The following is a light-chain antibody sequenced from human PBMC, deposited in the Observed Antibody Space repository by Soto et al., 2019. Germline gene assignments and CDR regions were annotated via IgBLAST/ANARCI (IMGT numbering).Light chain of an antibody. J-gene: IGLJ3*02. CDR1: SSNIGNNT. Sequence: QSVLTQPPSASVTPGQRVTISCSGSSSNIGNNTVTWYQQFPETAPRLLIYTTNQRPSGVPDRFSGSKSGTSASLAISGLQSEDEADYYCAAWDDSLNGRVFGGGTKLTVL. V-gene: IGLV1-44*01. CDR3: AAWDDSLNGRV. CDR2: TTN.